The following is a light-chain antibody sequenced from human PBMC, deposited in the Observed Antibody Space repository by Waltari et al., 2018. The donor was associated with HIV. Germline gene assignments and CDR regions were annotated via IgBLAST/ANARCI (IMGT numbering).Light chain of an antibody. CDR2: ASS. Sequence: DLHMTQSPSSVSASVGDRVPIPCRAIQGISSWLAWYQQKPGKAPKLLIYASSSLQSGVPSRFSGSGSGTDFTLTISSLQPEDFATYYCQQANTIPRTFGQGTKVEIK. CDR3: QQANTIPRT. J-gene: IGKJ1*01. V-gene: IGKV1-12*01. CDR1: QGISSW.